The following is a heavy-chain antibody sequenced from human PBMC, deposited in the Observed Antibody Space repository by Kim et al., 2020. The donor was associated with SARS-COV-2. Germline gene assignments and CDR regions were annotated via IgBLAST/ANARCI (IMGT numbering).Heavy chain of an antibody. J-gene: IGHJ3*02. V-gene: IGHV3-21*01. CDR2: ISSSSSYI. CDR3: ARDHPKGGNAFDI. Sequence: GGSLRLSCAASGFTFSSYSMNWVRQAPGKGLEWVSSISSSSSYIYYADSVKGRFTISRDNAKNSLYLQMNSLRAEDTAVYYCARDHPKGGNAFDIWGQGTMVTVSS. CDR1: GFTFSSYS. D-gene: IGHD3-16*01.